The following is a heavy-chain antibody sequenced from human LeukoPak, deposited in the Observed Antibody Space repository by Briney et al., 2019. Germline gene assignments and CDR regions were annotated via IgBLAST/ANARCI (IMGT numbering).Heavy chain of an antibody. CDR2: IYYSGST. CDR3: ARGSAVVSWFDP. CDR1: GGSISNKY. D-gene: IGHD6-13*01. J-gene: IGHJ5*02. V-gene: IGHV4-59*01. Sequence: PSETLSLTCTVSGGSISNKYWSWIRQPPGKGLEWIGYIYYSGSTNYNPSLKSRVTILVDTSKNQFSLKLSSVTAADTAVYYCARGSAVVSWFDPWGQGTLVTVSS.